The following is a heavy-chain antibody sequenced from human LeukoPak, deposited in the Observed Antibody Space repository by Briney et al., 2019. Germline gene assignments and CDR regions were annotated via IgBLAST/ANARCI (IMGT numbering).Heavy chain of an antibody. Sequence: SETLSLTCTVSGGSISSGGYYWSWIRQHPGKGLEWIGYIYYSGSTYYNPSLKSRVTISVDTSKNQFSLKLSSVTAADTAVYYCARAGGFFSPSGYWGQGTLVTVSS. J-gene: IGHJ4*02. CDR1: GGSISSGGYY. D-gene: IGHD1-1*01. CDR3: ARAGGFFSPSGY. CDR2: IYYSGST. V-gene: IGHV4-31*03.